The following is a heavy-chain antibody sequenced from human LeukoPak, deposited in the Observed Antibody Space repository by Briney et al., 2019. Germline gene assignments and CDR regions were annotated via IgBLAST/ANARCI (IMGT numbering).Heavy chain of an antibody. Sequence: SETLSLTCTVSGGSISSGGYYWSWIRQHPGKGLEWIGYIYYSGSTYYNPSLKSRVTISVDTSKNQFSLKLSSVTAADTAVYYCARAGGFFSPSGYWGQGTLVTVSS. J-gene: IGHJ4*02. CDR1: GGSISSGGYY. D-gene: IGHD1-1*01. CDR3: ARAGGFFSPSGY. CDR2: IYYSGST. V-gene: IGHV4-31*03.